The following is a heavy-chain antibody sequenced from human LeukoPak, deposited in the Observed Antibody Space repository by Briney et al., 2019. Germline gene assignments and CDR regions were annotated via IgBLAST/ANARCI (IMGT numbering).Heavy chain of an antibody. Sequence: GGSLRLSCAASGFTFSSYEMHWVRQAPGKGLEWVSYISSSGSTIYYADSVKGRFTISRDNAKNSLYLQMNSLRAEDTAVYYCARDSTYYYDSSGYWPDAFDIWGQGTMVTVSS. CDR1: GFTFSSYE. CDR3: ARDSTYYYDSSGYWPDAFDI. D-gene: IGHD3-22*01. CDR2: ISSSGSTI. V-gene: IGHV3-48*03. J-gene: IGHJ3*02.